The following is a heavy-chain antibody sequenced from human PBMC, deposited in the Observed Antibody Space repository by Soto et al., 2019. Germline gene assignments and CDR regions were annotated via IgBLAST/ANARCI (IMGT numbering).Heavy chain of an antibody. V-gene: IGHV1-18*04. CDR2: ISAYNGNT. J-gene: IGHJ2*01. CDR3: ARVRYYYDSSGHYWYFDL. CDR1: GYTFTSYG. D-gene: IGHD3-22*01. Sequence: ASVKVSCKASGYTFTSYGISWVRQAPGQGLEWMGWISAYNGNTNYAQKLQGRVTMTTDTSTSTAYMELRSLRSDDTAVYYCARVRYYYDSSGHYWYFDLWGRGXLVTVYS.